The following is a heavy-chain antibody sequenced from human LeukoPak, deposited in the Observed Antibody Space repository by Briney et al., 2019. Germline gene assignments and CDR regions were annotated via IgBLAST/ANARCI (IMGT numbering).Heavy chain of an antibody. V-gene: IGHV3-23*01. CDR3: AKSLTAGAGNFDY. Sequence: GGSLRLSCAASGFTFSNAWMSWVRQAPGKGLEWVSAISGSGGSTYYADSVKGRFTISRDNSKNTLYLQMNSLRAEDTAVYYCAKSLTAGAGNFDYWGQGTLVTISS. CDR1: GFTFSNAW. CDR2: ISGSGGST. J-gene: IGHJ4*02. D-gene: IGHD6-13*01.